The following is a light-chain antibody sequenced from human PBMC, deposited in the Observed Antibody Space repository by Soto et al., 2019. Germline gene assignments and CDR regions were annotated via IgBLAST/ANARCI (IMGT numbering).Light chain of an antibody. V-gene: IGKV1-27*01. Sequence: DIQMTQSPSSLSASVGDRVTITCRASQGISNYLAWYQQKPVKVPKLLIYAASTLQSGVPSRFSGSGSGTNFTLTISSLQPEDVATYYCQKYNSAPPWTFGQGTRLEIK. J-gene: IGKJ5*01. CDR3: QKYNSAPPWT. CDR1: QGISNY. CDR2: AAS.